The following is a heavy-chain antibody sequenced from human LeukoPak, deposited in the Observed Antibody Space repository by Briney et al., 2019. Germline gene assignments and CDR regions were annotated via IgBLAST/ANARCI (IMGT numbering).Heavy chain of an antibody. CDR1: EFTFSSYG. Sequence: GGSLRLSCAASEFTFSSYGMHWVRQVPGKGLEWVSWINGDETSTTYAESVKGRFTISRDNAKNTLFLQMNSLRAEDTAVYYCATTGSGSYYDYWGQGTLVTVSS. CDR2: INGDETST. J-gene: IGHJ4*02. V-gene: IGHV3-74*01. D-gene: IGHD1-26*01. CDR3: ATTGSGSYYDY.